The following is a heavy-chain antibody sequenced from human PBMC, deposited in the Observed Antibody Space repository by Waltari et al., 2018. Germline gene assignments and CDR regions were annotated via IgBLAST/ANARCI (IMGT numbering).Heavy chain of an antibody. CDR1: GFTFSSYS. CDR3: ARKAALEYYFDY. D-gene: IGHD6-13*01. CDR2: ISSSSSYI. J-gene: IGHJ4*02. V-gene: IGHV3-21*01. Sequence: EVQLVESGGGLVKPGGSLRLSCAASGFTFSSYSMNWVRQAPGKGLEWVSSISSSSSYIYYADSVKGRFTSSIDNAKNSLYLQMNSLRAEDTAVYYCARKAALEYYFDYWGQGTLVTVSS.